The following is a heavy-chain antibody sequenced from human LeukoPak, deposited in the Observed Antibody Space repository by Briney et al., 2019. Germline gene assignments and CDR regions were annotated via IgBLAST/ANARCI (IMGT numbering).Heavy chain of an antibody. D-gene: IGHD3-3*01. CDR2: MYYSGST. CDR1: SGSISGYY. CDR3: ARLSYDFWSGYTYYYGMDV. J-gene: IGHJ6*02. Sequence: TSETLSLTCTVSSGSISGYYWSWIRQPPGKGLEWIGYMYYSGSTSYNPSLKSRVTISVDTSKNQFSLKLSSVTAADTAVYYCARLSYDFWSGYTYYYGMDVWGQGTTVTVSS. V-gene: IGHV4-59*08.